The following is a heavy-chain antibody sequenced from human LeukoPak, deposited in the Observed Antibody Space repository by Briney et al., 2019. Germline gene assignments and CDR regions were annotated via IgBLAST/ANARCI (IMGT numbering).Heavy chain of an antibody. CDR3: AELGITMIGGV. J-gene: IGHJ6*04. Sequence: GGSLRLSCAASGFTFSTFSMNWVRQAPGEGLEWVANIKQDGSEKYYVDSVKGRFTISRDNAKNSLYLQMNSLRAGDTAVYYCAELGITMIGGVWGKGTTVTISS. D-gene: IGHD3-10*02. CDR2: IKQDGSEK. V-gene: IGHV3-7*01. CDR1: GFTFSTFS.